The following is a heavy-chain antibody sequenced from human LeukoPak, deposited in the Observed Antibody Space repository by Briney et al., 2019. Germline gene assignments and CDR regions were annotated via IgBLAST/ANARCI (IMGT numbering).Heavy chain of an antibody. J-gene: IGHJ6*02. Sequence: SGGSLRLSCAASGFTFSSHAMSWVRKAPGKGMEWVSAISGSGGSTYYAASVQGRFTISRDNSKNKLYLQMNSLRAEDTAVYYCAKPLRTPDVWGQGTTVTVSS. CDR3: AKPLRTPDV. CDR2: ISGSGGST. D-gene: IGHD2-2*01. CDR1: GFTFSSHA. V-gene: IGHV3-23*01.